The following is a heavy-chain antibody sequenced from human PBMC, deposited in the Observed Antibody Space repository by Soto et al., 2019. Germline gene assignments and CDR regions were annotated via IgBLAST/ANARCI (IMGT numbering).Heavy chain of an antibody. CDR1: GYTFPNYG. D-gene: IGHD3-10*01. CDR3: VRDLDGSGAYYTDF. Sequence: QVQLVQSGAEVKKPGASVKVSCKASGYTFPNYGITWVRQAPGQGLEWMGWISAYKTNIKYAQKFQGRVTLTTDTSTSTADMELRSLSSDDTAIYYCVRDLDGSGAYYTDFWGQGTLVTVSS. CDR2: ISAYKTNI. V-gene: IGHV1-18*01. J-gene: IGHJ4*02.